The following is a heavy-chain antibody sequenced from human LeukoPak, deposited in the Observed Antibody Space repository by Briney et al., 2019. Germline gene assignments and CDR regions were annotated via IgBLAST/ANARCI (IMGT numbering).Heavy chain of an antibody. V-gene: IGHV3-66*01. CDR3: ARDFRYSSGWYTWGAFDI. CDR1: GFTVSSNY. Sequence: GGSLRLSCAASGFTVSSNYMSWVRQAPGKELEWVSVIYSGGSTYYADSVKGRFTISRDNSKNTLYLQMNSLRAEDTAVYYCARDFRYSSGWYTWGAFDIWGQGTMVTVSS. CDR2: IYSGGST. J-gene: IGHJ3*02. D-gene: IGHD6-19*01.